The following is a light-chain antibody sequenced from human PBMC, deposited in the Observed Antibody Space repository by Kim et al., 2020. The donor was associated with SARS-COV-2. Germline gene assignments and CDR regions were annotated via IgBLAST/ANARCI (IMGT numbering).Light chain of an antibody. CDR3: QQRNNWPRT. V-gene: IGKV3-11*01. J-gene: IGKJ4*01. CDR1: QSVSSY. Sequence: EIVLTQSPATLSLSPRERATLSCRASQSVSSYLVWYQQKPGQAPRLLIYDASTRATGIPARFSGSGSWTDFTLTISSLEPEDSAIYYCQQRNNWPRTFGGGTKLEI. CDR2: DAS.